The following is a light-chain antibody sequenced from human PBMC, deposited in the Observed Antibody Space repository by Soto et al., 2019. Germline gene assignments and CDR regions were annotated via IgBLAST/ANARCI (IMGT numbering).Light chain of an antibody. J-gene: IGLJ1*01. CDR3: GTWDSSLSARV. CDR2: ENN. V-gene: IGLV1-51*02. Sequence: QSVLTQSPSVSAAPGQKVTISCSGSSSNIGNNYVSWYQQLPGTAPKLLIYENNKRPSGIPDRFSGSKSGTSATLGITGLQTGDEADYYCGTWDSSLSARVFGTGTKLTVL. CDR1: SSNIGNNY.